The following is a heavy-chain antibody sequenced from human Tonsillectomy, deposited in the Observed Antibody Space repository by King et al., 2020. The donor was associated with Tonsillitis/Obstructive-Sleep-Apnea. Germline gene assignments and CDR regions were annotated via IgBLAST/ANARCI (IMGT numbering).Heavy chain of an antibody. V-gene: IGHV3-53*01. D-gene: IGHD3-10*01. J-gene: IGHJ6*03. Sequence: QLVQSGGGLIQPGGSLRLSCAASGFTVSSNYMSWVRQAPGKGLEWVSVIYSGGSTYYADSVKGRFTISRDNSKNTLSLQMNSLRAEDTAVYYCARDQDYGSGSYFHYYYYMDVWGKGTTVTVSS. CDR3: ARDQDYGSGSYFHYYYYMDV. CDR2: IYSGGST. CDR1: GFTVSSNY.